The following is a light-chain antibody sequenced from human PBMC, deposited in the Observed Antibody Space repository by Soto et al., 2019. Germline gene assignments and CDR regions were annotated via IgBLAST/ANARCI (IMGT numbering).Light chain of an antibody. CDR3: QHFATSQYT. Sequence: IVLTQSPGTLSLSPGERATLSCRASQSVGSSHLVWYQQKPGQAPRLLIYATSSRATGVPDRFSGSGSGTDFTLTINRLEPEDCAVYYRQHFATSQYTFGQGTKLEIK. CDR1: QSVGSSH. J-gene: IGKJ2*01. CDR2: ATS. V-gene: IGKV3-20*01.